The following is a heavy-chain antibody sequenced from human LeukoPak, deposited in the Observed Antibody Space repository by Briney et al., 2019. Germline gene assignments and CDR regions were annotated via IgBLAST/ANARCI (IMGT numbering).Heavy chain of an antibody. J-gene: IGHJ1*01. D-gene: IGHD3-22*01. CDR1: GFTFNYW. V-gene: IGHV3-7*01. CDR2: IKTDGSEK. CDR3: ATYSSLNRREFQY. Sequence: GGSLRLSCEGSGFTFNYWMGWVRQAPGKGLQWVANIKTDGSEKYYVDSVKGRFTISRDNAKNSLYLQMNSLRAEDTAVYYCATYSSLNRREFQYWGQGTLLTVSS.